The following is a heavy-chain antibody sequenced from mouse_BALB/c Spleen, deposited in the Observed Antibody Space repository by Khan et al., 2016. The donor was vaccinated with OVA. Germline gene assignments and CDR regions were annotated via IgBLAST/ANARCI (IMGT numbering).Heavy chain of an antibody. CDR1: GYIFTNYV. CDR2: INPYNGGT. D-gene: IGHD4-1*01. CDR3: ARGNWQSYYFDY. Sequence: VQLKQSGPELVKPGASVKMSCKSSGYIFTNYVLHWVKQKPGQGLEWIGYINPYNGGTKYNEKFKGKATLASDKSSITAYMELSSLTSEDSAVDYCARGNWQSYYFDYWGQGTTLTLSS. J-gene: IGHJ2*01. V-gene: IGHV1S136*01.